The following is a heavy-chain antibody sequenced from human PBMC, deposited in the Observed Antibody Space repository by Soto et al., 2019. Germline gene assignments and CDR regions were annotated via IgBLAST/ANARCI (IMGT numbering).Heavy chain of an antibody. V-gene: IGHV1-18*01. Sequence: QGQLVQSGPEAKKPGASVKVSCKASGYTFSRYGISWVRQAPGQGLEWMGWISGYNGDTKYAQKVQGRVTMTIDTSTYTAYMELRRLTSDDTAIYYCAKNGQPPYYYYGMDVWGHRTTVTDS. J-gene: IGHJ6*02. CDR2: ISGYNGDT. CDR3: AKNGQPPYYYYGMDV. CDR1: GYTFSRYG. D-gene: IGHD2-8*01.